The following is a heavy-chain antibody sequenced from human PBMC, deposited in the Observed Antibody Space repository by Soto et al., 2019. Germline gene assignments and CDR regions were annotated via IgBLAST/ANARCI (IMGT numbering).Heavy chain of an antibody. V-gene: IGHV1-69*05. D-gene: IGHD2-15*01. J-gene: IGHJ3*02. Sequence: GASVKVSCKASGGTFSSYAISWVRQAPGQGLEWMGGIIPIFGTTNYAQKFQARVTMTRDESMSTAYMELSRLRSDDTAVYYCARDLVAASAFDIWGQGTMVTVSS. CDR2: IIPIFGTT. CDR3: ARDLVAASAFDI. CDR1: GGTFSSYA.